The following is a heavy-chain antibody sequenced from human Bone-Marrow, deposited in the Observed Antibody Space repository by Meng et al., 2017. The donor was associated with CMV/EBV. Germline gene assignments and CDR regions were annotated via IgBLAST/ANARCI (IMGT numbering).Heavy chain of an antibody. V-gene: IGHV1-2*02. CDR1: GYTFIGYY. CDR2: INPNPNSGDT. Sequence: ASVKVSCKASGYTFIGYYIHWVRQAPGQGLEWMGWINPNPNSGDTAYAQKFQGRVTMTRDTSTSTVYMELSSLRSEDTAVDYCARDHSGSYKIYGMDVWGKGPTVTVSS. CDR3: ARDHSGSYKIYGMDV. D-gene: IGHD1-26*01. J-gene: IGHJ6*04.